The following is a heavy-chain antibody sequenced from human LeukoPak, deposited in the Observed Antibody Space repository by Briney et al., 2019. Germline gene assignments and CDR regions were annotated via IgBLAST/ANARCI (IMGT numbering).Heavy chain of an antibody. Sequence: SETLSLTCTVSGGSIGSYYWSWIRQPPGKGLEWIGYIYYSGSTNYNPSLKSRVTISVDTSKNQFSLKLSSVTAADTAVYYCAMLVGYSSDYWGQGTLVTVSS. CDR2: IYYSGST. J-gene: IGHJ4*02. CDR1: GGSIGSYY. CDR3: AMLVGYSSDY. V-gene: IGHV4-59*01. D-gene: IGHD6-13*01.